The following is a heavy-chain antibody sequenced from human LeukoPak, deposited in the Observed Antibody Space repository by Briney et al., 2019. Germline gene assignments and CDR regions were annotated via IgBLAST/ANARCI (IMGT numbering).Heavy chain of an antibody. CDR3: VKERYSSSWSYYFDY. D-gene: IGHD6-13*01. V-gene: IGHV3-23*01. J-gene: IGHJ4*02. Sequence: GGSLRLSGAAAGFTFSSYGRCWVRQAPGKGLEWVSSISGNGGDTYYADSVKGRFTISRDNSKNTLYLQMSSLIAEDTAVYYSVKERYSSSWSYYFDYWGQGSLVTVSS. CDR2: ISGNGGDT. CDR1: GFTFSSYG.